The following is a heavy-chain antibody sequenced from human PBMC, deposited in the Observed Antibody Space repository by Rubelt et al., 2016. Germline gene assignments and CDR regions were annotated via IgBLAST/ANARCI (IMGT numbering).Heavy chain of an antibody. CDR2: IYYSGST. CDR1: GGSISTYY. J-gene: IGHJ6*03. D-gene: IGHD3-16*01. Sequence: QVQLQESGPGLVKPSETLSLTCTVSGGSISTYYWSWIRQPPGKGLEWIGYIYYSGSTNYNPSLKNRVTISVDTSRSQFSLKRSSVTAADTAVYYCAGDSVTFGGYYYMDVWGKGTTVTVSS. CDR3: AGDSVTFGGYYYMDV. V-gene: IGHV4-59*01.